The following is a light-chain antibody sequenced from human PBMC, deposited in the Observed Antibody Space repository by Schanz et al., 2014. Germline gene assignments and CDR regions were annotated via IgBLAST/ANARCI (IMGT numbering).Light chain of an antibody. V-gene: IGLV2-23*01. CDR2: EDT. CDR1: SSDVGTYSF. CDR3: SSYALSTTFVI. J-gene: IGLJ2*01. Sequence: QFALTQPASVSGSPGQSITISCTGTSSDVGTYSFISWYQHHPGKAPKLMIYEDTKRPSGVSSRFSGSKSGNTASLTISRLQAEDEADYSCSSYALSTTFVIFGRGTKLTVL.